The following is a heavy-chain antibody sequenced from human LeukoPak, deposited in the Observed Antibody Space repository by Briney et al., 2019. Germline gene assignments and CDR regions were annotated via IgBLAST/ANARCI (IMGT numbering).Heavy chain of an antibody. V-gene: IGHV3-7*04. Sequence: GGSLRLSCAASGFTFSSNWMSWVRQAPGKGLEWVANIKEDGSKENYEDSVKGRFTISRDNAKNSLYLQMGSLRAEDTAVYYCARAYSWGQGTRVTVSS. D-gene: IGHD2-21*01. J-gene: IGHJ5*02. CDR2: IKEDGSKE. CDR1: GFTFSSNW. CDR3: ARAYS.